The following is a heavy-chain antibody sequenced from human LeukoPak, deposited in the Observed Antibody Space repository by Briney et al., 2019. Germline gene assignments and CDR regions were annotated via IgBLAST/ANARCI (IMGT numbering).Heavy chain of an antibody. J-gene: IGHJ4*02. CDR1: GGSISSYY. CDR2: IYYSGST. CDR3: ASAGFDSSSWYFDY. Sequence: SETLSLTCTVSGGSISSYYWSWIRQPPGKGLEWIGYIYYSGSTNYNPSLKSRVTISVDTSKNQFSLKLSSVTAADTAVYYCASAGFDSSSWYFDYWGQGTLVTVSS. V-gene: IGHV4-59*01. D-gene: IGHD6-13*01.